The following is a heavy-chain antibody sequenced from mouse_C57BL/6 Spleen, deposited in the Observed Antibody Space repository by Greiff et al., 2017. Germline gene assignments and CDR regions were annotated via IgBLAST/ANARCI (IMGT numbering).Heavy chain of an antibody. Sequence: EVQLQQSVAELVRPGASVKLSCTASGFNIQNTYMHWVTQRPEQGLEWIGRIDPANGNTKYAPKFQGKATITADTSSNTAYLQLSSLTSEDTAIYYCARGGDYDLFAYWGQGTLVTVSA. D-gene: IGHD2-4*01. CDR2: IDPANGNT. CDR1: GFNIQNTY. CDR3: ARGGDYDLFAY. J-gene: IGHJ3*01. V-gene: IGHV14-3*01.